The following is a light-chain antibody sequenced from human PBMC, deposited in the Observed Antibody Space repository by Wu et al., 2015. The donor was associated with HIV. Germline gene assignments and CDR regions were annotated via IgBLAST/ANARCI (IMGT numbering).Light chain of an antibody. CDR1: QSVSTF. J-gene: IGKJ1*01. Sequence: ERATLSCRASQSVSTFLSLVPTRSLARRPRLLIYGASNRATGIPARFSGSGSGTDFTLTISSLEPEDFAIYYCQQRSVWPWTFGQGTKVDIK. CDR2: GAS. CDR3: QQRSVWPWT. V-gene: IGKV3-11*01.